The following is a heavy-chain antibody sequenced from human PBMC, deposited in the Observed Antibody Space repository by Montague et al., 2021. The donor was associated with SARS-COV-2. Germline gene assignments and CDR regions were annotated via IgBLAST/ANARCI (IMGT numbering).Heavy chain of an antibody. D-gene: IGHD5-24*01. CDR1: GASINSFY. Sequence: SETLSLTCTVSGASINSFYWNWIRQPPGKGLEWIGYIYYTGRSNYNPSLKSRVTMSVDTSKNQFSLSLNSVTAADTAMYYCAGRMAIRKDAFDVWGPGTMVIVFS. J-gene: IGHJ3*01. CDR2: IYYTGRS. CDR3: AGRMAIRKDAFDV. V-gene: IGHV4-59*08.